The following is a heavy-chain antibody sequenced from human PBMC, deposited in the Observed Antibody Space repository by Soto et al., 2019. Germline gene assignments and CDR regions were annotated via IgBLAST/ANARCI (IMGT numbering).Heavy chain of an antibody. V-gene: IGHV1-69*01. CDR2: IIPLWGST. J-gene: IGHJ4*02. D-gene: IGHD6-13*01. CDR1: GGTLSSFA. CDR3: ARDSSSWYFFDY. Sequence: QVQLVQSGAEVKKPGSSVKVSCKASGGTLSSFAISWVRQAPGQGLEWIGGIIPLWGSTSYAQKFQGRDTITADESTNTAYMELNGLRSEDTAVYYCARDSSSWYFFDYWGQGTLVTVSS.